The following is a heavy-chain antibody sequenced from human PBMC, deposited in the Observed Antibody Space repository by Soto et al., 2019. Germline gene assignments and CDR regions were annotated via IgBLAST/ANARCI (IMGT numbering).Heavy chain of an antibody. CDR3: AKSRAWFGEFSY. Sequence: SETLSLTCAVSGYSISSSNWWGWIRQPPGKGLEWIGYIYYSGTTYYNPSLKSRVTMSVDTSKNQFSLKLTSVTAVDTAVYYCAKSRAWFGEFSYWGQGTLVTVSS. J-gene: IGHJ4*02. D-gene: IGHD3-10*01. CDR2: IYYSGTT. V-gene: IGHV4-28*01. CDR1: GYSISSSNW.